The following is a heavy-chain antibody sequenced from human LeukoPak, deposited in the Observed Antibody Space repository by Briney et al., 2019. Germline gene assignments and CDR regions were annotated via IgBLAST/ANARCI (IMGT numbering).Heavy chain of an antibody. CDR3: ARVHGYCSGGSCYSDY. CDR1: GFTFSSYW. Sequence: SGGSLRLSCAASGFTFSSYWMSWVRQAPGKGLEWVANIEQDGSEKYYVDSVKGRFTISRDNAKNSLYLQMNSLRAEDTAVYYCARVHGYCSGGSCYSDYWGQGTLVTVSS. D-gene: IGHD2-15*01. V-gene: IGHV3-7*01. J-gene: IGHJ4*02. CDR2: IEQDGSEK.